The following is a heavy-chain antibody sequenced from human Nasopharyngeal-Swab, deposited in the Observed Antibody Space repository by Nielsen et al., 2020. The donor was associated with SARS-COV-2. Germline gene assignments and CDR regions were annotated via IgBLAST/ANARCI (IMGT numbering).Heavy chain of an antibody. D-gene: IGHD2-15*01. CDR1: GVTFSTLW. J-gene: IGHJ3*01. CDR2: TNPDGNEN. V-gene: IGHV3-7*01. Sequence: GESLKISCTASGVTFSTLWLGWVRQAPGKGLEWVAGTNPDGNENYYVDSMGGRFTTSRDNAKNSLYLQMHSLRAEDTAVYYCAREGVGGFDVWGQGTMVTVSS. CDR3: AREGVGGFDV.